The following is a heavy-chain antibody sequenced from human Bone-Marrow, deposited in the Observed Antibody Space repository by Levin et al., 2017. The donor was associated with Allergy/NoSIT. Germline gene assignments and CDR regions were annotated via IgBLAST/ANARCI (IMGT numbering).Heavy chain of an antibody. J-gene: IGHJ4*02. CDR3: ARGGTQQYNW. Sequence: LSLTCAASGFPFSSYWMSWVRQAPGKGLEWVAKIKEDGSEMYHVDSVKGRFTISRDNAKNSLYLQMNSLRAEDTAVYYCARGGTQQYNWWGQGTLVTVSS. CDR1: GFPFSSYW. CDR2: IKEDGSEM. V-gene: IGHV3-7*01. D-gene: IGHD5-24*01.